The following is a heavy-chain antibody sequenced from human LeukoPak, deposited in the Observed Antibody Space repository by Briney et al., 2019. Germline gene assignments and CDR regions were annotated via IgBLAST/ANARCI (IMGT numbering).Heavy chain of an antibody. V-gene: IGHV4-34*01. CDR3: ASLYGDYEPGIYYYYGMDV. J-gene: IGHJ6*02. CDR1: GGSFSGYY. Sequence: SETLSLTCAVYGGSFSGYYWSWIRQPPGKGLEWIGEINHSGSTNYNPSLKSRVTISVDTSKNQFSLKLSSVTAADTAAYYCASLYGDYEPGIYYYYGMDVWGQGTTVTVSS. D-gene: IGHD4-17*01. CDR2: INHSGST.